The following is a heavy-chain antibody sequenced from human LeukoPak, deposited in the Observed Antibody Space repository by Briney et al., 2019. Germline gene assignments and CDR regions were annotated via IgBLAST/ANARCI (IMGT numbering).Heavy chain of an antibody. J-gene: IGHJ4*02. CDR3: ARGHFYDILTGQHHDTFDI. CDR2: INPSGGST. D-gene: IGHD3-9*01. CDR1: GYIFTSYY. Sequence: ASVKVSCKASGYIFTSYYMHWVRQAPGQGLEWMGIINPSGGSTSYAQKFQGRVTMTRDMSTSTVYMELRSLRSEDTAVYYCARGHFYDILTGQHHDTFDIWGQGTLVTVSS. V-gene: IGHV1-46*01.